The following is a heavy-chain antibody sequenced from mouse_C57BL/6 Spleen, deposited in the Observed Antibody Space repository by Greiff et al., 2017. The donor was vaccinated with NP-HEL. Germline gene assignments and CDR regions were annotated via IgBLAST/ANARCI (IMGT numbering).Heavy chain of an antibody. D-gene: IGHD2-4*01. V-gene: IGHV3-6*01. CDR3: ARAYDYDGDWYFDV. CDR1: GYSITSGYY. J-gene: IGHJ1*03. CDR2: ISYDGSN. Sequence: EVQLQESGPGLVKPSQSLSLTCSVTGYSITSGYYWNWIRQFPGNKLEWMGYISYDGSNNYNPSLKNRISITRDTSKNQFFLKLNSVTNEDTATYYCARAYDYDGDWYFDVWGTGTTVTVSS.